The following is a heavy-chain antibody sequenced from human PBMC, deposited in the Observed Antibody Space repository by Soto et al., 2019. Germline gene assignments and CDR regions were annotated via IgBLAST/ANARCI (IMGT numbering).Heavy chain of an antibody. V-gene: IGHV3-23*01. J-gene: IGHJ6*02. CDR3: AKGGLYGSGSYYNGGNYYYYGMDV. Sequence: GRSLRLSCAASEFTFSSYAMSWVRQAPGKGLEWVSSISGSGGSTYYADSVKGRFTISRDNSKNTLYLQMNSLRAGDTAVYYCAKGGLYGSGSYYNGGNYYYYGMDVWGQGTTVTVSS. D-gene: IGHD3-10*01. CDR2: ISGSGGST. CDR1: EFTFSSYA.